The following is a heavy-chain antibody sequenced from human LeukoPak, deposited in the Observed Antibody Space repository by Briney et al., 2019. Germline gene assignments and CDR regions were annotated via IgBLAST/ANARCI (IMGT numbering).Heavy chain of an antibody. CDR2: INPNSGGT. CDR1: GYTFTGSY. J-gene: IGHJ4*02. CDR3: ARDRPYTGGWRGFDY. V-gene: IGHV1-2*02. Sequence: ASVKVSCKASGYTFTGSYIHWVRQAPGQGLEWMGWINPNSGGTNYAQKFQGRVTITADESTSTAYMELSSLRSEDTAVYYCARDRPYTGGWRGFDYWGQGTLVTVSS. D-gene: IGHD6-19*01.